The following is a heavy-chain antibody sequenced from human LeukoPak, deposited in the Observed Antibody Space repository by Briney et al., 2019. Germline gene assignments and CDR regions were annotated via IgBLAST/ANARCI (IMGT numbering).Heavy chain of an antibody. Sequence: NAGGSLRLSSAASGFTFSSYSMNWVRQAPGKGLEWVSSISSSSSYIYYADSVKGRFTISRDNAKNSLYLQMNSLRAEDTAVYYCARDLKEVAARPFDYWGQGTLVTVSS. CDR1: GFTFSSYS. CDR2: ISSSSSYI. V-gene: IGHV3-21*01. J-gene: IGHJ4*02. CDR3: ARDLKEVAARPFDY. D-gene: IGHD6-6*01.